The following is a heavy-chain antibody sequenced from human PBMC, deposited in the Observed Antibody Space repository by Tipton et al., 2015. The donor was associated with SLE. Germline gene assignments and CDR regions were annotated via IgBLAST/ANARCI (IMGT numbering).Heavy chain of an antibody. V-gene: IGHV4-39*01. CDR3: ARHDYEEYFDL. Sequence: TLSLTCTVSGDSIRNMDDYWGWIRQPPGKGLEWLGIILNSGYTYYNPSLKSRVTISMDTSKNQFYLKLSSVTAADTAIYYCARHDYEEYFDLWGRGILVTVSS. CDR2: ILNSGYT. J-gene: IGHJ2*01. D-gene: IGHD4/OR15-4a*01. CDR1: GDSIRNMDDY.